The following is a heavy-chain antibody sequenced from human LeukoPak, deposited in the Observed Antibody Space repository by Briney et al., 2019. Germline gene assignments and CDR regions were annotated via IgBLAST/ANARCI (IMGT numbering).Heavy chain of an antibody. J-gene: IGHJ6*02. Sequence: SETLSLTCTVSGGSISHYYWSWIRQPPGKGPEWIGYIYYTGTANYNPSLKSRVTISVDTSKNQFSLKLNSVTAADTAVYYCAREDPQTKVPEGMDVWGQGTTVTVSS. CDR1: GGSISHYY. D-gene: IGHD4/OR15-4a*01. CDR2: IYYTGTA. CDR3: AREDPQTKVPEGMDV. V-gene: IGHV4-59*01.